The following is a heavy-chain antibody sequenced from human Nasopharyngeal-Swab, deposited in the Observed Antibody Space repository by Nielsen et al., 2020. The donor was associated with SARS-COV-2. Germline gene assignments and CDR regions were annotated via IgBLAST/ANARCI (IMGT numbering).Heavy chain of an antibody. CDR1: GYTFTSYW. D-gene: IGHD1-26*01. CDR2: IDPSDSYT. Sequence: GGSLRLSCKGSGYTFTSYWISWVRQMPGKGLEWMGRIDPSDSYTNYNPSFQGHVTISVDKSISTAYLRWSSLKASDTAMYYCARGRPSSGSSAYYYYGMDVWGQGTTVTVSS. CDR3: ARGRPSSGSSAYYYYGMDV. V-gene: IGHV5-10-1*01. J-gene: IGHJ6*02.